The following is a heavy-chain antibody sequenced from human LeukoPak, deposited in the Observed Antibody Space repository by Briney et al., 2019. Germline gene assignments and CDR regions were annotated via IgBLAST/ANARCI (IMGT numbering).Heavy chain of an antibody. D-gene: IGHD3-10*01. Sequence: GGSLRLSCAASGFTFSDYYMSWIRQAPGKGLEWVSYISSSSSYTNYADSVKGRFTISRDNAKNSLYLQMNSLRAEDTAVYYCASGITMVRGPTHFDYWGQGTLVTVSS. V-gene: IGHV3-11*06. CDR1: GFTFSDYY. CDR3: ASGITMVRGPTHFDY. J-gene: IGHJ4*02. CDR2: ISSSSSYT.